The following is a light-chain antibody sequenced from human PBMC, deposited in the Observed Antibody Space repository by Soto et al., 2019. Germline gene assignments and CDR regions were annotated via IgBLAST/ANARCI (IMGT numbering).Light chain of an antibody. J-gene: IGKJ3*01. CDR2: AAS. CDR1: QGISNY. Sequence: DIQMTQSPSSLSASVGDRVTITCRASQGISNYLAWYQQKPGKVPKLLIYAASTLQSGVPSRFSGSGSGTDFTGTIRSVQSEDVATYSCQKYNSAPVTVGAGTKVDIK. V-gene: IGKV1-27*01. CDR3: QKYNSAPVT.